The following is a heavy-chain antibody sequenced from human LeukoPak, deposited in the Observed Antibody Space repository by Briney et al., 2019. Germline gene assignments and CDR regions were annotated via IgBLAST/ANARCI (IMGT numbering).Heavy chain of an antibody. CDR1: GYTFTGYY. CDR3: ARANPLYCSSTTCLFDY. D-gene: IGHD2-2*01. Sequence: ASVKVSCKASGYTFTGYYMHWVRQAPRQGFEEMGWINPNSGDTNYAQKFQGRVTMTRDTSISTAHMELSRLRSDDTAVYYCARANPLYCSSTTCLFDYWGQGTLVTVSS. J-gene: IGHJ4*02. V-gene: IGHV1-2*02. CDR2: INPNSGDT.